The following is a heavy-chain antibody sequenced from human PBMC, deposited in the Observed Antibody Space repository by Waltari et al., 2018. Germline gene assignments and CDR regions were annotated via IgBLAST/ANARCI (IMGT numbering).Heavy chain of an antibody. CDR1: GGSISSDSYY. Sequence: QVQLQESGPGLVKPSQTLSLTCTVSGGSISSDSYYWSWIRQPAGKGLEWIGRIYTSGSTNYNPSLKSRVTISVDTSKNQFSLKLSSVTAADTAVYYCARDDYDFWSAKQESWFDPWGQGTLVTVSS. J-gene: IGHJ5*02. CDR3: ARDDYDFWSAKQESWFDP. D-gene: IGHD3-3*01. CDR2: IYTSGST. V-gene: IGHV4-61*02.